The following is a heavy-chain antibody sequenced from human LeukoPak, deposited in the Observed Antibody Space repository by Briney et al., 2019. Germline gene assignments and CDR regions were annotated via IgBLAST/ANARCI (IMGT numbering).Heavy chain of an antibody. CDR3: AKDGCSSTSCYGGYYYYYMDV. D-gene: IGHD2-2*01. V-gene: IGHV3-43D*03. J-gene: IGHJ6*03. Sequence: GGSLRLSCAASGFTFDDYAMHWVRHAPGKGLEWVSLISWDGGSTYYADSVKGRFTISRDNSKNSLYLQMKSLRAEDTALYYCAKDGCSSTSCYGGYYYYYMDVWGKGTTVTVSS. CDR1: GFTFDDYA. CDR2: ISWDGGST.